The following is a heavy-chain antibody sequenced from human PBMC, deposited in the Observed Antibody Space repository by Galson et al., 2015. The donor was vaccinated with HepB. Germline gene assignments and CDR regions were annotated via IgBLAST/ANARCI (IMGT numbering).Heavy chain of an antibody. CDR3: ARDLGYSSGWDFDY. Sequence: SLRLSCAASGFTFSSYWMSWVRQAPGKGLEWVANIKQDGSEKYYVDSVKGRFTISRDNAKNSLYLQMNSLRAEDTAVYYCARDLGYSSGWDFDYWGQGTLVTVSS. CDR2: IKQDGSEK. D-gene: IGHD6-19*01. CDR1: GFTFSSYW. V-gene: IGHV3-7*03. J-gene: IGHJ4*02.